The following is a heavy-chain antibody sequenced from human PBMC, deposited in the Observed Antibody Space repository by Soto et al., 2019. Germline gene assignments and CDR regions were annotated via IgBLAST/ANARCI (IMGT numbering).Heavy chain of an antibody. V-gene: IGHV3-33*01. J-gene: IGHJ2*01. D-gene: IGHD3-10*01. CDR2: IWYDGSYK. Sequence: QVQLAESGGGVVQPGRSLRLSCVASGFTFRSYGMHWVRQAPGKGLEWVAVIWYDGSYKYYANSVKGRFTNSRDNSKSTLYLEMNSLRAEDTAVYYGARGDGEGDLWSRGTLVTVSS. CDR1: GFTFRSYG. CDR3: ARGDGEGDL.